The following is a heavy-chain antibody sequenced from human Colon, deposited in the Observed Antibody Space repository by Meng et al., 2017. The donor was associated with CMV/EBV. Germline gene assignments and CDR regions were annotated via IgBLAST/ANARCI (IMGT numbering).Heavy chain of an antibody. CDR3: AREDIVVVPAADYYYGMDV. CDR2: IVTTGSAV. J-gene: IGHJ6*02. D-gene: IGHD2-2*01. V-gene: IGHV3-21*01. CDR1: GFTFSSYG. Sequence: GESLKISCAASGFTFSSYGMNWVRQAPGRGLEWVASIVTTGSAVYYADSVKGRFTISRDNAKNSLYLQMSSLSAEDTAVYYCAREDIVVVPAADYYYGMDVWGQGTTVTVSS.